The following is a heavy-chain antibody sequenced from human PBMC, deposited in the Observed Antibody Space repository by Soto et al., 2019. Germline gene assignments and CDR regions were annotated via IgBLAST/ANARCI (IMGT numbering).Heavy chain of an antibody. Sequence: EAQLLESGGGLVQPGGSLRLSCAASGLAFSNYAMTWVRQAPGKGLEWVSIITASGYSAYYGGAVKGRFTTSRDNSRSTLYLQMNGLRADDTAVYYCAKGDLLWDPFDFWGQRTLVTVSS. CDR2: ITASGYSA. J-gene: IGHJ4*02. CDR1: GLAFSNYA. D-gene: IGHD3-16*01. CDR3: AKGDLLWDPFDF. V-gene: IGHV3-23*01.